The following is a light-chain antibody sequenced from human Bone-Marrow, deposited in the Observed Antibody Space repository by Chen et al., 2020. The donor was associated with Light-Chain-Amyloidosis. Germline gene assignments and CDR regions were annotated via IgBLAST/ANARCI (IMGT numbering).Light chain of an antibody. V-gene: IGLV6-57*01. CDR3: QSYQGSSQGV. Sequence: NFMLTQPHSVSESPGKTVIISCTRSSGSIATNYVQWYQQSPGSSPTTVIYEDDQRPSGVPDRFSGSIDRSSNSASLTISGLKTEDEADYYCQSYQGSSQGVFGGGTKLTVL. CDR2: EDD. J-gene: IGLJ3*02. CDR1: SGSIATNY.